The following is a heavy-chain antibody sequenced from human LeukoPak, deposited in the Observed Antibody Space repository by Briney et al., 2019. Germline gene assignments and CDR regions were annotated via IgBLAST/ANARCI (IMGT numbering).Heavy chain of an antibody. D-gene: IGHD6-13*01. J-gene: IGHJ6*02. CDR2: INAGNGNT. CDR3: ARDRIAAGNFNYGMDV. Sequence: ASVKVSCKASGYTFTSYAIHWVRQAPGERLEWMGWINAGNGNTKYSQKFQGRVTITRDTSASTVYVELSSLRSEDTALYYCARDRIAAGNFNYGMDVWGQGTTVTVSS. V-gene: IGHV1-3*01. CDR1: GYTFTSYA.